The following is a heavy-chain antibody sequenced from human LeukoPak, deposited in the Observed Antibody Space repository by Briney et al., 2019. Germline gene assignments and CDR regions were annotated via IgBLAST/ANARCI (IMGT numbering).Heavy chain of an antibody. CDR2: ISIDGREK. V-gene: IGHV3-30*18. Sequence: GGSLRLSCAASGFTFRNYGMHWVRQAPGKGLEWVAVISIDGREKYYADSVKGRFTISRDNSKNTLYLQMNSLRAEDTAVYYCAKEILLWFGEPNDYWGQGTLVTVSS. CDR1: GFTFRNYG. D-gene: IGHD3-10*01. CDR3: AKEILLWFGEPNDY. J-gene: IGHJ4*02.